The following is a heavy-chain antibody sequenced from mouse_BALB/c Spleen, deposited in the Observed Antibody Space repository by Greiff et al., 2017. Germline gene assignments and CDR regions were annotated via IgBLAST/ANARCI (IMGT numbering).Heavy chain of an antibody. CDR1: GYTFTSYW. CDR3: ARRGLISKVVADY. Sequence: QVQLQQPGAELVKPGASVKLSCKASGYTFTSYWMHWVKQRPGQGLEWIGEINPSNGRTNYNEKFKSKATLTVDKSSSTAYMQLSSLTSEDSAVYYCARRGLISKVVADYWGQGTTLTVSS. D-gene: IGHD1-1*01. J-gene: IGHJ2*01. V-gene: IGHV1S81*02. CDR2: INPSNGRT.